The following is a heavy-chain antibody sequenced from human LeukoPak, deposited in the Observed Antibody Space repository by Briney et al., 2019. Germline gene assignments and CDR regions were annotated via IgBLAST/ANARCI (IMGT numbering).Heavy chain of an antibody. CDR3: ARDAVAARSFDY. CDR2: IYHSGST. CDR1: GGSISSYY. V-gene: IGHV4-59*12. D-gene: IGHD6-6*01. Sequence: SETLSLTCTVSGGSISSYYWGWIRQPPGKGLEWIGYIYHSGSTYYNPSLKSRVTISVDRSKNQFSLKLSSVTAADTAVYYCARDAVAARSFDYWGQGTLVTVSS. J-gene: IGHJ4*02.